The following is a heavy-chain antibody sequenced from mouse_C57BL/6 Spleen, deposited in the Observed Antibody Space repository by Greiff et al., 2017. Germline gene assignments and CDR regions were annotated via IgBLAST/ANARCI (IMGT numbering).Heavy chain of an antibody. J-gene: IGHJ4*01. V-gene: IGHV10-1*01. D-gene: IGHD3-3*01. CDR2: IRSKSNNYAT. CDR3: VRQGGLAMDY. CDR1: GFSFNTYA. Sequence: EVQGVESGGGLVQPKGSLKLSCAASGFSFNTYAMNWVRQAPGKGLEWVARIRSKSNNYATYYADSVKDRFTISRDDSESMLYLQMNNLKTEDTAMYYCVRQGGLAMDYWGQGTSVTVSS.